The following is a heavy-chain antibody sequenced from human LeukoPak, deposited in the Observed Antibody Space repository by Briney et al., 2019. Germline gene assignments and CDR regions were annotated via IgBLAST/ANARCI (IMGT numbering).Heavy chain of an antibody. Sequence: SETLSLTCAVYGGSFSGYYWSWIRQPPGKGLEWIGEINHSGSTNYNPSLKSRVTISVDTSKNQFSLKLSSVTAADTAVYYCARDTHYDSSEDDAFDIWGQGTMVTVSS. CDR1: GGSFSGYY. V-gene: IGHV4-34*01. D-gene: IGHD3-22*01. J-gene: IGHJ3*02. CDR2: INHSGST. CDR3: ARDTHYDSSEDDAFDI.